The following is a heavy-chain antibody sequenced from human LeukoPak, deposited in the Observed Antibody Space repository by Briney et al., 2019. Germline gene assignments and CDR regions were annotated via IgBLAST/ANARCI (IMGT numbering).Heavy chain of an antibody. CDR2: INQSVST. V-gene: IGHV4-34*01. CDR1: GGSFSGYY. Sequence: SESLSLTCAVCGGSFSGYYWSWIRQPPGKGLEWIGEINQSVSTNYNPSLKSRVTISVDTSKNQFSLKLSSVTAADTAVYYCARGGRAYYYDSSGYTRFPDYWGQGTLVTVPS. J-gene: IGHJ4*02. D-gene: IGHD3-22*01. CDR3: ARGGRAYYYDSSGYTRFPDY.